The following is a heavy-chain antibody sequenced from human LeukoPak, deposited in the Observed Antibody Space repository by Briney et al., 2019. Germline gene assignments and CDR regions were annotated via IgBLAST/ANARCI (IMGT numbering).Heavy chain of an antibody. Sequence: ASVKVSCKASGYTFTGYYMHWVRQAPGQGLEWMGWINPNSGGTNYAQKFQGWVTMTRDTSISTAYMEQSRLRSDDTAVYYCAREVYCSSTSCYGYYFDYWGQGTLVTVSS. CDR1: GYTFTGYY. V-gene: IGHV1-2*04. CDR2: INPNSGGT. CDR3: AREVYCSSTSCYGYYFDY. J-gene: IGHJ4*02. D-gene: IGHD2-2*01.